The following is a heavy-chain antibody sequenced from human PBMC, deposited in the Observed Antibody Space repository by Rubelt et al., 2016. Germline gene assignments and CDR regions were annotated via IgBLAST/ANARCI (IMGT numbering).Heavy chain of an antibody. CDR2: INHSENP. J-gene: IGHJ4*02. CDR1: SGSFSGFY. V-gene: IGHV4-34*01. Sequence: QVHLQQWGAGLLKPSETLSLTCAVYSGSFSGFYWSWIRQPPGQGLEWIGEINHSENPNYNPSLKSRVTISVDTSKTQFSLKLNSVTAADTAVYYCAKAPTQYRNGYFDYWGQGTLVTVSS. D-gene: IGHD5-18*01. CDR3: AKAPTQYRNGYFDY.